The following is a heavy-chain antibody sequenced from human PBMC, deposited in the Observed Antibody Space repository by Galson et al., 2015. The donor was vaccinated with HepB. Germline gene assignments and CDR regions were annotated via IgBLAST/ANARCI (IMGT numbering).Heavy chain of an antibody. J-gene: IGHJ5*02. CDR3: ASRGLHADGLGWFDP. Sequence: QSGAEVKKPGASVKVSCKASGGTFSSYAISWVRQAPGQGLEWMGGIILIFGTANYAQKFQGRVTITADESTSTGYMDLSSLRSEDTAVYYCASRGLHADGLGWFDPWGQGTLVTVSS. CDR2: IILIFGTA. V-gene: IGHV1-69*13. D-gene: IGHD5-24*01. CDR1: GGTFSSYA.